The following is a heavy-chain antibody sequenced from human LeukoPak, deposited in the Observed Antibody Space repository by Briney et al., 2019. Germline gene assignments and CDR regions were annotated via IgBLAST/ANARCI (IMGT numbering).Heavy chain of an antibody. J-gene: IGHJ3*02. CDR3: AKAMTTVTFDAFDI. V-gene: IGHV3-21*01. Sequence: GRSLRLSCAASGFTFSSYSMNWVRQAPGKGLEWVSSISSSSSYIYYADSVKGRFTISRDNAKNSLYLQMNSLRAEDTAVYYCAKAMTTVTFDAFDIWGQGTMVTVSS. CDR2: ISSSSSYI. D-gene: IGHD4-17*01. CDR1: GFTFSSYS.